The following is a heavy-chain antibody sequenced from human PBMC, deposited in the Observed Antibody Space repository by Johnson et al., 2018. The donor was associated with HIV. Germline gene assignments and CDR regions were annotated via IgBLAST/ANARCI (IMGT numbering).Heavy chain of an antibody. CDR1: GFTVSPYH. D-gene: IGHD3-10*01. V-gene: IGHV3-53*01. CDR3: ARGTLIMLRGVIGFDI. J-gene: IGHJ3*02. Sequence: VQLVESGGGLIQPGESLRLSCAASGFTVSPYHMSWVRQAPGKGLEWVSVIYDGGRTYYGDSVKGRFTISGDTSKNTLHLEMNSLRAEDTAMYYCARGTLIMLRGVIGFDIWGQGTMVTVSS. CDR2: IYDGGRT.